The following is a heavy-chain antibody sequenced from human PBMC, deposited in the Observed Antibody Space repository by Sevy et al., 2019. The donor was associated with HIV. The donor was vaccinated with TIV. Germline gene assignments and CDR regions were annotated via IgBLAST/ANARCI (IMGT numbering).Heavy chain of an antibody. CDR2: IYYSGST. CDR3: ARDIDYYGSGSYLDS. Sequence: SDTLSLTCTVSDDSISSYFWSWIRQPPGKGLEWIGYIYYSGSTNYNPSLKSRVSISADTSKNQFSLKLSSVTAADTAVYYCARDIDYYGSGSYLDSWGQGTLVTVSS. D-gene: IGHD3-10*01. V-gene: IGHV4-59*13. CDR1: DDSISSYF. J-gene: IGHJ4*02.